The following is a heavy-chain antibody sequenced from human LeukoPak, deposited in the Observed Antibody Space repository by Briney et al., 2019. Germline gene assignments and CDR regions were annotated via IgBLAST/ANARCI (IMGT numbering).Heavy chain of an antibody. CDR2: ISYDGSNK. V-gene: IGHV3-30-3*01. D-gene: IGHD3-10*01. J-gene: IGHJ4*02. Sequence: GRSLRLSCAASGFTFSSYAIHWVRQAPGKGLEWVAVISYDGSNKYYADSVKGRFTISRDNSKNTLYLQMNSLRAEDTAVYYCARTYASGTYFDYWGQGTLVTVSS. CDR1: GFTFSSYA. CDR3: ARTYASGTYFDY.